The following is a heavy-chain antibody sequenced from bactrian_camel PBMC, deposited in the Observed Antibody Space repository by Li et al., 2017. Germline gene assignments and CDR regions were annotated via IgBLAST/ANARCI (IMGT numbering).Heavy chain of an antibody. D-gene: IGHD1*01. CDR3: AAMWMDRISWSCARDHFEL. CDR2: IDRDGSA. V-gene: IGHV3S53*01. CDR1: GSTYRSPC. Sequence: VQLVESGGGSVQAGGSLRLSCVVSGSTYRSPCMGWFRQAPGKEREGVAAIDRDGSARYAEVVKGRFTISHGSAKNTVYLQMNSLKPEDTAMYYCAAMWMDRISWSCARDHFELWGQGTQVTVS. J-gene: IGHJ4*01.